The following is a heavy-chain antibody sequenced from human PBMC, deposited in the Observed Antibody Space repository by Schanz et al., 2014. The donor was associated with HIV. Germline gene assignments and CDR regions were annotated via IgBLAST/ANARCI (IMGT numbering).Heavy chain of an antibody. V-gene: IGHV3-23*04. J-gene: IGHJ4*02. CDR1: GFTFSNFA. CDR3: AKMARSVAANTNFDY. D-gene: IGHD6-19*01. Sequence: EVLLVESGGGFVQPGGSLRLSCAASGFTFSNFAMSWVRQAPGKGLEWVSSISGSGVSTFYAGSVKGRFAISRDKSKNTLYLQMNSLRVEDTAVYYCAKMARSVAANTNFDYWGQGTLVTVSS. CDR2: ISGSGVST.